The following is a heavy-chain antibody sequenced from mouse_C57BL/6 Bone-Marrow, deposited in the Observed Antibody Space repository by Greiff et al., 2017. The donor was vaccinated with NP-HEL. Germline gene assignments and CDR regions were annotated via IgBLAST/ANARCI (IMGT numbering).Heavy chain of an antibody. CDR2: SRNKATDYTT. J-gene: IGHJ1*03. CDR1: GFTFSDFY. Sequence: EVKVVESGGGLVQSGRSLRLSCATSGFTFSDFYMEWVRQAPGKGLEWIAASRNKATDYTTEYSASVKGRFIVSRDTSQSILYLQMNALRAEDTAIYYCAREGYSSSYGYFDVWGTGTTVTVSS. CDR3: AREGYSSSYGYFDV. V-gene: IGHV7-1*01. D-gene: IGHD1-1*01.